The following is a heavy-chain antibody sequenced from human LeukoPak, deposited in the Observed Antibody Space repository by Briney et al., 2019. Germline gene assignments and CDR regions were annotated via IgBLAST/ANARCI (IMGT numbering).Heavy chain of an antibody. CDR1: GGAFSSYA. CDR3: ARESPEFWSGYIDY. J-gene: IGHJ4*02. D-gene: IGHD3-3*01. Sequence: SVKVSCKASGGAFSSYAISWVRQAPGQGLEWMGGIIPIFGTANYAQKFQGRVTITTDESTSTAYMELSSLRAEDTAVYYCARESPEFWSGYIDYWGQGTLVTVSS. CDR2: IIPIFGTA. V-gene: IGHV1-69*05.